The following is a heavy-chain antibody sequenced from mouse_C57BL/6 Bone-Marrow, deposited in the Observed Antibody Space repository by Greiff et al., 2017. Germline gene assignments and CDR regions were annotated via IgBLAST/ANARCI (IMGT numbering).Heavy chain of an antibody. CDR3: ARHERYYDYEGYFDY. CDR2: FYPGSGSI. CDR1: GYIFTEYT. V-gene: IGHV1-62-2*01. D-gene: IGHD2-4*01. J-gene: IGHJ2*01. Sequence: VKLQESGAELVKPGASVKLSCKASGYIFTEYTIHWVKQRSGQGLEWIGWFYPGSGSIKYNERFKDTATLTADKSSNTVYMELSRLTSEDSAVYFCARHERYYDYEGYFDYWGQGTTLTVSS.